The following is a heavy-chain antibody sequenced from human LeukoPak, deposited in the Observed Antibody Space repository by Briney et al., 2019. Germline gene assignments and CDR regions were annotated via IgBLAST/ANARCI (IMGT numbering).Heavy chain of an antibody. Sequence: GESLKISCKGSGYSFTSYWIGWVRQMPGKGLEWMGIIYPGDSDTSYSPSFQGQVTISADKSISTAYLQWSSLKASDTAMYYCARLSPPRQWLVPGIDYWGQGTLVTVSS. V-gene: IGHV5-51*01. CDR2: IYPGDSDT. D-gene: IGHD6-19*01. CDR1: GYSFTSYW. J-gene: IGHJ4*02. CDR3: ARLSPPRQWLVPGIDY.